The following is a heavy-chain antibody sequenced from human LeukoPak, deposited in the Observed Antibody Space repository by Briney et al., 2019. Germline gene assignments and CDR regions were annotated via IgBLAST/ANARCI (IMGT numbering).Heavy chain of an antibody. Sequence: PSETLSLTCTVSGYSISSGYYWGWIRQPPGKGLEWIGSIYHSGSTYYNPSLKSRVTISVDTSKNQFSLKLSSVTAADTAVYYCARARREMVDYWDQGTLVTVSS. CDR3: ARARREMVDY. CDR1: GYSISSGYY. D-gene: IGHD5-24*01. V-gene: IGHV4-38-2*02. CDR2: IYHSGST. J-gene: IGHJ4*02.